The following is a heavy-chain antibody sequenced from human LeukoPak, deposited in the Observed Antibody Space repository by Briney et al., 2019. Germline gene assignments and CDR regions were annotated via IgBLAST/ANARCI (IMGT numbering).Heavy chain of an antibody. Sequence: SETLSLTCTVSGGSISSYYWSWIRQPPGKGLEWIGYIYYSGSTNYNPSLKSRVTISVDKSKNQFSLKLSSVTAADTAVYYCARIGYSLTSGVDYWGQGTLVTVSS. V-gene: IGHV4-59*12. CDR3: ARIGYSLTSGVDY. J-gene: IGHJ4*02. CDR2: IYYSGST. CDR1: GGSISSYY. D-gene: IGHD5-18*01.